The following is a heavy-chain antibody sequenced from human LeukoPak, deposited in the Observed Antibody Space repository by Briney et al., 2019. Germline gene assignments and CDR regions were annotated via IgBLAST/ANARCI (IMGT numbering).Heavy chain of an antibody. D-gene: IGHD3-10*01. J-gene: IGHJ4*02. CDR2: INPNSGGT. Sequence: ASVKVSCKASGYTFTGYYMHWVRQAPGQGLEWMGWINPNSGGTNYAQKFQGRVTMTRDTSISTAYMELSRLRSDDTAVYYCARDLYYYGWGGGDYWGQGTLVTVSS. CDR1: GYTFTGYY. CDR3: ARDLYYYGWGGGDY. V-gene: IGHV1-2*02.